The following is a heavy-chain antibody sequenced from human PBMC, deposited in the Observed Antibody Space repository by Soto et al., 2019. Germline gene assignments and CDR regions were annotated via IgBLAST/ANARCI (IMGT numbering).Heavy chain of an antibody. CDR2: IYNGGST. V-gene: IGHV4-30-4*01. D-gene: IGHD3-3*01. Sequence: SETLSLTCTASGDSVSSVGFHWAWLRRPPGKGREWIGYIYNGGSTYYRPSLESRMHMSLDATRTHYSLRLTSVTAADTAVYFCARAPVGLDTISYFDYWGQGKLVTVSS. CDR1: GDSVSSVGFH. J-gene: IGHJ4*02. CDR3: ARAPVGLDTISYFDY.